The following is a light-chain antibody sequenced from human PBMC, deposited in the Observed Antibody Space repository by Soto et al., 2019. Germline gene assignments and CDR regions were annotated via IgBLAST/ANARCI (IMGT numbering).Light chain of an antibody. CDR1: KLGDKY. CDR3: QVWDSSTAWV. J-gene: IGLJ2*01. Sequence: SYEVTQPPSVSVSPGQTATVTCSGDKLGDKYACWYQQKPGQSPVLVIYQDTKRPSGIPERFSGSNSGNTATLTISGTQAMDEADYYCQVWDSSTAWVFGGGTKVTVL. CDR2: QDT. V-gene: IGLV3-1*01.